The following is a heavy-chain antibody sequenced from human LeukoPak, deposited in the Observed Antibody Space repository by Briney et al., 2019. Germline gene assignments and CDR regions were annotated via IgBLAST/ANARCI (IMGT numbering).Heavy chain of an antibody. V-gene: IGHV3-23*01. D-gene: IGHD6-13*01. CDR2: ISGSGGST. CDR1: GFTFSSYA. Sequence: PGGSLRLSCAAPGFTFSSYAMSWVRQAPGKGLEWVSAISGSGGSTYYADSVKGRFTISRDNSKNTLCLQMNSLRAEDTAVYYCAKDVRAAGPNDTFDYWGQGALVTVSS. CDR3: AKDVRAAGPNDTFDY. J-gene: IGHJ4*02.